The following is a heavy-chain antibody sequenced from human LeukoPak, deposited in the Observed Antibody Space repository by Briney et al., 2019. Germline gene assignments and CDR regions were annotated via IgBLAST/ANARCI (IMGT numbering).Heavy chain of an antibody. V-gene: IGHV3-30-3*01. D-gene: IGHD5-24*01. J-gene: IGHJ4*02. CDR1: GFTFSSYA. CDR2: ISYDGSNK. Sequence: GGSLRLSCAASGFTFSSYAMHWVRQAPGKGLEWVAVISYDGSNKYYADSVKGRFTISRDNSKNTLYPQMNSLRAEDTAVYYCARGSLWLQLDYWGQGTLVTVSS. CDR3: ARGSLWLQLDY.